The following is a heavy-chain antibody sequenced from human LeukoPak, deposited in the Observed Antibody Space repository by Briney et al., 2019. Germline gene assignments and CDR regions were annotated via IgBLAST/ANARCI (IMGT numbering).Heavy chain of an antibody. V-gene: IGHV3-23*01. CDR3: AVVGELLSQGMDV. CDR1: GFTFSSYA. CDR2: ISGSGGST. J-gene: IGHJ6*02. D-gene: IGHD3-10*01. Sequence: GGSLRLSCAASGFTFSSYAMSWVRQAPGKGLEWVSAISGSGGSTYYADSVKGRSTISRDNSKDTLYLQMNSLRAEDTAVYYCAVVGELLSQGMDVWGQGTTVTVSS.